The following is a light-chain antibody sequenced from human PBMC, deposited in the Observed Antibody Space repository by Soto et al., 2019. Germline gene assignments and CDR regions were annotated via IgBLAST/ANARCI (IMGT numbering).Light chain of an antibody. CDR1: QSVGSN. CDR2: GAS. V-gene: IGKV3-15*01. CDR3: QQYTNWPYT. Sequence: EIVMTQSPATLSVSPGERASLSCRASQSVGSNLAWYQQTAGKAPRLLIYGASSMATGIPARFSGSGSGTEFTLTISSLQSEDFAVYSCQQYTNWPYTFGQGTKLEIK. J-gene: IGKJ2*01.